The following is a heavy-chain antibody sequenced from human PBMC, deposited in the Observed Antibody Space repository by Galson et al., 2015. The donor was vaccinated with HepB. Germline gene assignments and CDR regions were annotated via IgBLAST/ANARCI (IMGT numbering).Heavy chain of an antibody. J-gene: IGHJ4*02. CDR3: ARQRYYYDSSGYLFDY. V-gene: IGHV5-10-1*01. Sequence: QSGAEVKKPGESLRISCKGSGYSFTSYWISWVRQMPGKGLEWMGRIDPSDSYTNYSPSFQGHVTISADKSISTAYLQWSSLKASDTAMYYCARQRYYYDSSGYLFDYWGQGTLVTVSS. CDR2: IDPSDSYT. D-gene: IGHD3-22*01. CDR1: GYSFTSYW.